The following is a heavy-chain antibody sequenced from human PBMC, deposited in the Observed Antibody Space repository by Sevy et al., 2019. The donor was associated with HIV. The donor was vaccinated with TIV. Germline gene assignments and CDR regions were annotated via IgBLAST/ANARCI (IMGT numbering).Heavy chain of an antibody. CDR3: ARVRSSGGAAIRYYYYYYGMDV. Sequence: GGSLRLSCAASGFTVSSNYMSWVRQAPGKGLEWVSVIYSGGSTYYADSVKGRFTISRDNSKNTLYLQMNSLRAEDTAVYYCARVRSSGGAAIRYYYYYYGMDVWGQGTTVTVSS. CDR2: IYSGGST. J-gene: IGHJ6*02. CDR1: GFTVSSNY. V-gene: IGHV3-53*01. D-gene: IGHD2-2*02.